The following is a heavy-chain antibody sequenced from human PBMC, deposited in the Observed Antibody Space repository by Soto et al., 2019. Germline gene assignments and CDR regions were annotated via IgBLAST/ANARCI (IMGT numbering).Heavy chain of an antibody. Sequence: SETLSLTCTVSGGSISSGDYYWSWIRQPPGKGLEWIGYIYYSGSTYYNPSLKSRVTISVDTSKNQFSLKLSSVTAADTAVYYCAREHYDFWSGLLGGMDVWGQGTTVTVSS. CDR2: IYYSGST. V-gene: IGHV4-30-4*01. CDR3: AREHYDFWSGLLGGMDV. D-gene: IGHD3-3*01. CDR1: GGSISSGDYY. J-gene: IGHJ6*02.